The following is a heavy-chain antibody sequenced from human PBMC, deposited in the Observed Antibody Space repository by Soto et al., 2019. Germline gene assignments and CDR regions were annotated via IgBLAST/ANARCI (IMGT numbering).Heavy chain of an antibody. CDR2: IYHSWST. V-gene: IGHV4-4*02. CDR3: ARRYQQLYSLQYSHGMDV. Sequence: QVQLQESGPGLVKPSGTLSLTCAVSGGSVSSSNWLSWVRQPPVKGLEWIGEIYHSWSTNYNPSLKGRVSISIDKSNNQFSLKLGAVTAADTAIYYCARRYQQLYSLQYSHGMDVWGQGTTVTVSS. D-gene: IGHD2-2*02. J-gene: IGHJ6*02. CDR1: GGSVSSSNW.